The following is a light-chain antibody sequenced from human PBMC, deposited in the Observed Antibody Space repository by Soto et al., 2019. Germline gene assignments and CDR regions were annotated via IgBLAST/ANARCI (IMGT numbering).Light chain of an antibody. Sequence: QSALTQPPSASGSPGQSVTISCTGTSSDVGGYNYVSWYQQHPGKAPKLMIYEVSKRPSGVPDRFSGSKSGNTGSLTVSGLQAEDEADYYCSSYAGSILFGGGTKLTVL. CDR3: SSYAGSIL. V-gene: IGLV2-8*01. CDR2: EVS. CDR1: SSDVGGYNY. J-gene: IGLJ2*01.